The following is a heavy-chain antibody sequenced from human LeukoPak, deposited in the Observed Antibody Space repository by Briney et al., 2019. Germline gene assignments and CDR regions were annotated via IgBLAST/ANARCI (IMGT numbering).Heavy chain of an antibody. CDR3: ASLKYYYDSSGYYYFDY. J-gene: IGHJ4*02. V-gene: IGHV3-7*01. CDR2: IKQDGSEK. D-gene: IGHD3-22*01. CDR1: GFTFSSYW. Sequence: QPGGSLRLSCADSGFTFSSYWMSWVRQAPGKGLEWVANIKQDGSEKYYVDSVKGRFTISRDNAKNSLYLQMNSLRAEDTAVYYCASLKYYYDSSGYYYFDYWGQGTLVTVSS.